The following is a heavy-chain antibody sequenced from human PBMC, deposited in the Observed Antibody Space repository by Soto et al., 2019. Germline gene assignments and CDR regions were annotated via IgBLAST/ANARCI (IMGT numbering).Heavy chain of an antibody. Sequence: SETLSLTCAVYGGSFSGYYWSWIRQPPGKGLEWIGEINHSGRSNYNPSLKRRVTISVDTSKNQFSLKLSSVTAADTAVYYCAREGDYAFFFDYWGQGTLVTVSS. J-gene: IGHJ4*02. V-gene: IGHV4-34*01. CDR1: GGSFSGYY. CDR2: INHSGRS. D-gene: IGHD4-17*01. CDR3: AREGDYAFFFDY.